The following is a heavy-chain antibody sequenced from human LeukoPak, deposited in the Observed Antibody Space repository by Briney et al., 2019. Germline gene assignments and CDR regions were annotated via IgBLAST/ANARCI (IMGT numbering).Heavy chain of an antibody. CDR2: ISAYNGNT. D-gene: IGHD6-19*01. CDR1: GYTFTSYG. CDR3: ARDVCSGWYSGNYYYYGMDV. V-gene: IGHV1-18*01. J-gene: IGHJ6*02. Sequence: ASVKVSCKASGYTFTSYGISWVRQAPGQGLEWMGWISAYNGNTNYAQKLQGRVTMTTDTSTSTVYMELSSLRSEDTAVYYCARDVCSGWYSGNYYYYGMDVWGQGTTVTVSS.